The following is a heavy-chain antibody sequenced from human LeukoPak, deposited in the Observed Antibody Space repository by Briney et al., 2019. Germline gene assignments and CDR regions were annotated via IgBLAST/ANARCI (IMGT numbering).Heavy chain of an antibody. CDR3: VLQGWVFRAPTQYYFDY. D-gene: IGHD3-10*01. CDR1: GFTFSSYA. CDR2: ISSNGGSR. Sequence: GGSLRLSCSASGFTFSSYAMHWVRQAPGKGLEYVSAISSNGGSRYYADSVKGRFTISRDNSKNTLYLQMSSLRAEDTAVYYCVLQGWVFRAPTQYYFDYWGQGTLVTVSS. J-gene: IGHJ4*02. V-gene: IGHV3-64D*06.